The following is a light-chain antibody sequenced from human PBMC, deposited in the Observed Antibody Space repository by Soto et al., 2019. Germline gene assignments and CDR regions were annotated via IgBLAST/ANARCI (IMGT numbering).Light chain of an antibody. CDR2: GVS. CDR1: QSVRSN. J-gene: IGKJ3*01. CDR3: QQYNNWPPIT. Sequence: ETVMTQSPATLSVSPGDRATLSCRASQSVRSNLAWYQQKPRQAPRLLIYGVSTRATGIPARFSGSGSGTEVTLTISSLQSEDFAVYYCQQYNNWPPITFGPGTKVDIK. V-gene: IGKV3-15*01.